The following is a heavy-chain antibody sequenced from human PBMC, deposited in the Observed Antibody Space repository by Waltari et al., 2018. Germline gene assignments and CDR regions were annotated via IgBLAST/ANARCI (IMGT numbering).Heavy chain of an antibody. CDR1: GFTFSSYW. CDR3: ARSASRFDY. J-gene: IGHJ4*02. D-gene: IGHD2-2*01. CDR2: IKQDGSDT. Sequence: EVQLVESGGGLVQPGGSLRLSCAASGFTFSSYWMSWVRQAPGKGLEWVANIKQDGSDTDYGDSVKGRVTISRDNAKNSLYLQMNGLRVEVTAVYYCARSASRFDYWGQGTLVTVSS. V-gene: IGHV3-7*01.